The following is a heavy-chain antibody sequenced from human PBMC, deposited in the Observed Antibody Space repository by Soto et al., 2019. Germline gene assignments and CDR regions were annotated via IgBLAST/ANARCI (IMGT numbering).Heavy chain of an antibody. D-gene: IGHD6-6*01. Sequence: SETLSLTCTVSGGSINSDAYYWSWIRQPPGKGLEWIGHIYYSGRTYYNPSLESRLTISLDTSKNQFSLRLRSVNASDTAVYYCARDRSNSPDYFDYWGQGTLVTVSS. J-gene: IGHJ4*02. CDR1: GGSINSDAYY. CDR2: IYYSGRT. V-gene: IGHV4-30-4*01. CDR3: ARDRSNSPDYFDY.